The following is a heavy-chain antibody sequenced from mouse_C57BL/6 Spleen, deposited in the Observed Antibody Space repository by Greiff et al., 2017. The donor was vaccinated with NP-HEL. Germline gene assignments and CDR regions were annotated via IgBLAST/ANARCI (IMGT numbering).Heavy chain of an antibody. V-gene: IGHV1-50*01. CDR3: ARSHDVDY. D-gene: IGHD2-12*01. J-gene: IGHJ2*01. Sequence: QVQLQQPGAELVKPGASVKLSCKASGYTFTSYWMQWVKQRPGQGLEWIGEIDPSDSYTNYNQKFKGKATLTVDTSSSTAYMQLSSLTSEDSAVYYCARSHDVDYWGQGTTLTVSS. CDR2: IDPSDSYT. CDR1: GYTFTSYW.